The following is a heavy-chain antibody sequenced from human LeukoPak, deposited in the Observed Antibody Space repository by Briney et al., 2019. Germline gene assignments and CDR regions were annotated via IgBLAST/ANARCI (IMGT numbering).Heavy chain of an antibody. Sequence: GGSLRLSCAASGFTFSSYWMSWVRQAPGKGLEWVANIKKDGSEKYYVDAVKGRFTISRDNAKSSLYLQMNSLRAEDTAIYYCARDLSGVTGYTYGRGIDYWGQGTLVTVSS. CDR1: GFTFSSYW. J-gene: IGHJ4*02. CDR3: ARDLSGVTGYTYGRGIDY. D-gene: IGHD5-18*01. CDR2: IKKDGSEK. V-gene: IGHV3-7*01.